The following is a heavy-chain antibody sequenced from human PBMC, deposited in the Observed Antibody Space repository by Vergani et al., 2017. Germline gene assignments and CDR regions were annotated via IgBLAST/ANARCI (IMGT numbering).Heavy chain of an antibody. CDR2: IYRTGRT. J-gene: IGHJ4*02. CDR1: GFSIDNGYY. Sequence: QVQLQESGPGLVKPSETLSLTCAVSGFSIDNGYYWDWIRQPPGKGLEWIGSIYRTGRTHFNPSLKSRVTISVDTSNNHFPLRLKSVTAADTAVYYCARQFWGGGGYRFDHWGQGTLVTVSS. V-gene: IGHV4-38-2*01. CDR3: ARQFWGGGGYRFDH. D-gene: IGHD5-18*01.